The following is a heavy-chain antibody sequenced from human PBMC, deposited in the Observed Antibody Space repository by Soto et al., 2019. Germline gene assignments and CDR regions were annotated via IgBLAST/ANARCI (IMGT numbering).Heavy chain of an antibody. Sequence: SETLSLTCAVSGGSISSNNWWSWVRQPPGKGVEWIGEIYHSGSTNYNPSLKRRVTISVDKTKNQFSLKLGSVTAADTAVYYYARRSWALPGYFAYWGHGTLVTVSS. CDR2: IYHSGST. D-gene: IGHD1-26*01. V-gene: IGHV4-4*02. J-gene: IGHJ4*01. CDR3: ARRSWALPGYFAY. CDR1: GGSISSNNW.